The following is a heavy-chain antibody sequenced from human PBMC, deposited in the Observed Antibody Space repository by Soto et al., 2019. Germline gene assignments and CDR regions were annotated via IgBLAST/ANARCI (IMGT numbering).Heavy chain of an antibody. CDR2: IYYSGST. J-gene: IGHJ4*02. D-gene: IGHD6-19*01. CDR1: GGSISSYY. Sequence: TLSLTCTFSGGSISSYYWSWIRQPPGKGLEWIGYIYYSGSTNYNPSLKSRVTISVDTSKNQFSLKLSSVTAADTAVYYCARYYLEAGMDYWGQGTLVTVSS. CDR3: ARYYLEAGMDY. V-gene: IGHV4-59*01.